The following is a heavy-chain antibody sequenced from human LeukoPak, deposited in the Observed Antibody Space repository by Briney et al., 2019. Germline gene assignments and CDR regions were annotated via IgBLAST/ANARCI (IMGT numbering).Heavy chain of an antibody. CDR2: IKQDGGEK. D-gene: IGHD1-14*01. V-gene: IGHV3-7*01. J-gene: IGHJ4*02. Sequence: PGGSLRLSCEASGVNFNGYAMYWGRQAPAQGMEWVGNIKQDGGEKYYVDSVNRRLTITRDNATNSAYLQMTNLRAADTAMYYCTKSGTTFDYWGLGTLVTVSS. CDR1: GVNFNGYA. CDR3: TKSGTTFDY.